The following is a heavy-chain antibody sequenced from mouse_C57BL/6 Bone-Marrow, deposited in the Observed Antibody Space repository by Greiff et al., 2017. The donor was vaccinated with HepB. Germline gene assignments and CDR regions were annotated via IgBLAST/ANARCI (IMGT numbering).Heavy chain of an antibody. D-gene: IGHD4-1*01. J-gene: IGHJ3*01. CDR3: ARSVGRFAY. Sequence: VKLMESGAELARPGASVKLSCKASGYTFTSYGISWVKQRTGQGLEWIGEIYPRSGNTYYNEKFKGKATLTADKSSSTAYMELRSLTSEDSAVYFCARSVGRFAYWGQGTLVTVSA. CDR1: GYTFTSYG. V-gene: IGHV1-81*01. CDR2: IYPRSGNT.